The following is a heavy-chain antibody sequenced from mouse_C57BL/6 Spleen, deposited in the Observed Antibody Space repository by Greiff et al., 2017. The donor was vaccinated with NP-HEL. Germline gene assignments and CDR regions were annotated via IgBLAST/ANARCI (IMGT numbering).Heavy chain of an antibody. CDR2: IYPSDGST. J-gene: IGHJ4*01. CDR3: ARKRATESYFDD. D-gene: IGHD1-1*01. CDR1: GYTFTGYT. V-gene: IGHV1-78*01. Sequence: VQLQQPDAELVKPGASVKLSCKASGYTFTGYTIHWIKQRPGQGLEWIGYIYPSDGSTKYNQKFKGKATLTADKSSSTAYMQLNSLTSEDSAVDFCARKRATESYFDDWGQGTSVTVSS.